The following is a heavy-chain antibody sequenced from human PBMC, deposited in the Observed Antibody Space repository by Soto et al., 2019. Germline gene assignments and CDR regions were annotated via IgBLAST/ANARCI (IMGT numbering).Heavy chain of an antibody. D-gene: IGHD2-2*01. Sequence: SVKVSCKASGGTFSSYAISWARQAPGQGLEWMGGIIPIFGTANYAQKFQGRVTITADESTSTAYMELSSLRSEDTAVYYCARQDIVVVPAAIHYYGMDVWGQGTTVTVSS. CDR2: IIPIFGTA. J-gene: IGHJ6*02. V-gene: IGHV1-69*13. CDR1: GGTFSSYA. CDR3: ARQDIVVVPAAIHYYGMDV.